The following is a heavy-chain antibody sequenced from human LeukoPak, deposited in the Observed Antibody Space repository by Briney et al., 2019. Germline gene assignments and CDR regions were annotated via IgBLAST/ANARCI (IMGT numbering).Heavy chain of an antibody. D-gene: IGHD3-10*01. V-gene: IGHV1-18*01. CDR3: ARNGRVRRVVKDLFEY. CDR2: ISPYNANT. CDR1: GYIFTRYG. J-gene: IGHJ4*02. Sequence: ASVKVSCKASGYIFTRYGISWVRQAPGQGLEWMGWISPYNANTKYAQKFQGRVTITKDTSTGTAYMDLRNLRTDDTAMYYCARNGRVRRVVKDLFEYWGQGTLVAVSS.